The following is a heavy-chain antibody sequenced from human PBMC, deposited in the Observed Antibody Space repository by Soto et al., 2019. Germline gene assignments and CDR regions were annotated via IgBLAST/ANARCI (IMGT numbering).Heavy chain of an antibody. D-gene: IGHD6-13*01. Sequence: GASVKVSCKASGYTFTSYYMHWVRRAPGQGLEWMGIINTSGGSTSYAQKFQGRVTMTRDTSTSTVYMELSSLRSEDTAVYYCARELIARIAAAGINSYYYYGMDVWGQGTTVTVSS. CDR3: ARELIARIAAAGINSYYYYGMDV. CDR2: INTSGGST. CDR1: GYTFTSYY. J-gene: IGHJ6*02. V-gene: IGHV1-46*01.